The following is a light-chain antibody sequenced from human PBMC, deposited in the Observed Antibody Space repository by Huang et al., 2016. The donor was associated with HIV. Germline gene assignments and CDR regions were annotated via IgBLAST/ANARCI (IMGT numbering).Light chain of an antibody. Sequence: EIVLTQSPGALSLAPGERATLSCRASQIVRNSHLAWYHQKPGQAPRLRIYGASIRATGIQDRFSGSGSGTDFTLTISRLEPEYFVVYYWQQYGVSLFTCGPGTKVDIK. J-gene: IGKJ3*01. V-gene: IGKV3-20*01. CDR2: GAS. CDR1: QIVRNSH. CDR3: QQYGVSLFT.